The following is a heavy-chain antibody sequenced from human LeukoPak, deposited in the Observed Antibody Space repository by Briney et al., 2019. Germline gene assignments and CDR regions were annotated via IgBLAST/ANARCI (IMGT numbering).Heavy chain of an antibody. D-gene: IGHD1-1*01. Sequence: PGGSLRLSCAASGFIFSNYWMHWVRQAPGKGLVWVSRINTNGSTTTYADSVKGRFTISRDNAKSTLYLQMNSLRVEDTAVYYCVRSYDGGDYWGQGTLVTVSS. J-gene: IGHJ4*02. CDR3: VRSYDGGDY. V-gene: IGHV3-74*03. CDR1: GFIFSNYW. CDR2: INTNGSTT.